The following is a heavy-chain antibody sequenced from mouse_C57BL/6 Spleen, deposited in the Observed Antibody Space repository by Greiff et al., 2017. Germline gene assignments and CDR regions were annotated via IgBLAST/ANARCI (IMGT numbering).Heavy chain of an antibody. CDR2: IYPSSGNT. D-gene: IGHD1-1*01. CDR3: ARLTTVVAFYAMDY. CDR1: GYTFTSYG. Sequence: VQLQQSGAELARPGASVKLSCKASGYTFTSYGISWVKQRTGQGLEWIGEIYPSSGNTYYNEKFKGKATLTADKSSSTAYMEIRSLTSEDSAVYFCARLTTVVAFYAMDYWGQGTSVTVAS. V-gene: IGHV1-81*01. J-gene: IGHJ4*01.